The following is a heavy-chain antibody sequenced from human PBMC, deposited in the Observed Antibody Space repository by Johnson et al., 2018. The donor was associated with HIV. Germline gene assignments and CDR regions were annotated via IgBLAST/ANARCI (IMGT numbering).Heavy chain of an antibody. CDR2: IWYAGSNK. Sequence: QVQLVESGGGVVQPGRSLRLSCAASGFTFSSYGMHWVRQAPGTGLEWVAVIWYAGSNKYYAASVKGRFTISRDNSKNTLYLQMNSLRAEDTAVYYCAKEGGSYSMGRDAFDIWGQGTMVTVSS. CDR3: AKEGGSYSMGRDAFDI. J-gene: IGHJ3*02. CDR1: GFTFSSYG. D-gene: IGHD1-26*01. V-gene: IGHV3-33*06.